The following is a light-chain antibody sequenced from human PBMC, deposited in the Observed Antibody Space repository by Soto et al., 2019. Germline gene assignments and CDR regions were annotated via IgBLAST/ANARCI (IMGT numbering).Light chain of an antibody. V-gene: IGLV1-44*01. J-gene: IGLJ2*01. Sequence: QSVLTQPPSASGTPGQRVTISCSGSSSNIGRNTINWYQQLPGMAPKLLIYSNSQRPSGVPDRFSGSKSGTSASLAISGPQSEDEADYYCAAWDDSLKGWVFGGGTKLTVL. CDR3: AAWDDSLKGWV. CDR1: SSNIGRNT. CDR2: SNS.